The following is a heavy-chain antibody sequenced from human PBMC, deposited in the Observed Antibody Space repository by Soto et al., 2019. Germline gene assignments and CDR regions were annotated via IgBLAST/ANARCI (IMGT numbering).Heavy chain of an antibody. CDR2: VDPEDGET. J-gene: IGHJ3*02. CDR3: ATGGGDYVSSGYVIDAFDI. V-gene: IGHV1-69-2*01. D-gene: IGHD3-22*01. Sequence: EVQLVQSGAEVKKPGATVKIPCKVSGYTFTDYYMHWVQQAPGKGLEWMGLVDPEDGETIYAEKFQGRVTITADTSNDTAYMGLSSLGSDDPPVYYCATGGGDYVSSGYVIDAFDIWGQGTMVTVSS. CDR1: GYTFTDYY.